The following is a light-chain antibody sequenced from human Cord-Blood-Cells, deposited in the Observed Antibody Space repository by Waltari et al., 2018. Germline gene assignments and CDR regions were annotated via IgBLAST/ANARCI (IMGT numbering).Light chain of an antibody. V-gene: IGLV3-19*01. CDR3: NSRDSSGNHWV. CDR1: SLRSYY. CDR2: GKN. Sequence: SSELTQDPAVSVAFGQTVRITCQGDSLRSYYASWYQQKPGQATVLVIYGKNNRPSGIPDRFSGSSSGNTASLTITGAQAEDEADYYCNSRDSSGNHWVFGGGTKLTVL. J-gene: IGLJ3*02.